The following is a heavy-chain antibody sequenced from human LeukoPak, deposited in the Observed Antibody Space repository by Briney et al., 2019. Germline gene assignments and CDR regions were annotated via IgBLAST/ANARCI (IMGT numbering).Heavy chain of an antibody. J-gene: IGHJ5*02. Sequence: PGGSLRLSCAASGFTFSSYEMNWVRQAPGKGLEWVSYISSSGSTIYYADSVKGQFTISRDNAKNSLYLQMNSLRAEDTAVYYCVRELLTDTDYGAYTAWGQGTLVTVSS. CDR1: GFTFSSYE. V-gene: IGHV3-48*03. CDR3: VRELLTDTDYGAYTA. D-gene: IGHD4-17*01. CDR2: ISSSGSTI.